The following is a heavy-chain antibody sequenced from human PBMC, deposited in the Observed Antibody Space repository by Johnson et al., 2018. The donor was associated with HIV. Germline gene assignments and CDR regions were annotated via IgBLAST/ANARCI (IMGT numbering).Heavy chain of an antibody. CDR2: IYSGGST. Sequence: VKLVESGGGLIQPGGSLRLSCAASGFTVSSNYMSWVRQAPGKGLEWVSVIYSGGSTYYADSVKGRFTISRDNSKNTLYLQMNSLRAEDTAVYYCARGDCSGGSCYSEGATDAFDIWGQGTMVTVSS. D-gene: IGHD2-15*01. CDR3: ARGDCSGGSCYSEGATDAFDI. V-gene: IGHV3-66*03. CDR1: GFTVSSNY. J-gene: IGHJ3*02.